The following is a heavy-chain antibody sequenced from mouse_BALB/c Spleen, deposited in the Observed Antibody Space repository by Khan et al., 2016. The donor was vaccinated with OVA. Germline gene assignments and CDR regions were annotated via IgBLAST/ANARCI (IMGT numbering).Heavy chain of an antibody. CDR1: GFSLNYYG. V-gene: IGHV2-2*03. CDR3: ARNYDYDEGLAY. CDR2: IWSGGST. J-gene: IGHJ3*01. Sequence: QVQLKESGPGLVQPSQSLSITCTVSGFSLNYYGVHWVRQSPGKGLEWLGVIWSGGSTDYNAPFISRLSISKDNSKSQVFFKMNRLQSNDTAIYYCARNYDYDEGLAYWGQGTLVTVSA. D-gene: IGHD2-4*01.